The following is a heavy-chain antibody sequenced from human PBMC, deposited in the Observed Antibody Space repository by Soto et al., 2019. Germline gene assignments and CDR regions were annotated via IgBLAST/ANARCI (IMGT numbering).Heavy chain of an antibody. J-gene: IGHJ6*03. CDR3: AREASYSSGWYDKYYYYYYMDV. V-gene: IGHV1-46*03. CDR2: INPSGGST. CDR1: GYTFTSYY. Sequence: QVQLVQSGAEVKKPGASVKVSCKASGYTFTSYYMHWVRQAPGQGLEWMGIINPSGGSTSYAQKFQGRVTMTRDTSTSTVYMELSSLRSEDTAVYYCAREASYSSGWYDKYYYYYYMDVWGKGTTVTVSS. D-gene: IGHD6-19*01.